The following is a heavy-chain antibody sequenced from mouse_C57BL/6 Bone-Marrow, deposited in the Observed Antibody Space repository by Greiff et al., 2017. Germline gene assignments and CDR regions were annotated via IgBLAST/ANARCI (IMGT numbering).Heavy chain of an antibody. CDR1: GYTFTSYW. CDR3: ERGAWWYYDV. V-gene: IGHV1-64*01. CDR2: IDPNSGST. Sequence: VQLQQPGAELVKPGASVKLSCKASGYTFTSYWMHWVKQRPGQGLEWIGMIDPNSGSTNYNEKFKSKATLTVDKSSSTAYMQLSSLTSEYSAVYDDERGAWWYYDVWGTGTTVTVSS. J-gene: IGHJ1*03.